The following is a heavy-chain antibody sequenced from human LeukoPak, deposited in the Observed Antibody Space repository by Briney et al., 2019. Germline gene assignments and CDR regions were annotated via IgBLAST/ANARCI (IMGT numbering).Heavy chain of an antibody. CDR3: ARRQKYCSSTSCYQPFDY. J-gene: IGHJ4*02. D-gene: IGHD2-2*01. Sequence: NPSETLSLTCTVSGGSISSSSYYWGWIRQPPGKGLEWIGSIYYSGSTYYNPSLKSRVTISVDTSKNQFSLKLSSVTAADTAVYYCARRQKYCSSTSCYQPFDYWGQGTLVTVSS. CDR1: GGSISSSSYY. V-gene: IGHV4-39*01. CDR2: IYYSGST.